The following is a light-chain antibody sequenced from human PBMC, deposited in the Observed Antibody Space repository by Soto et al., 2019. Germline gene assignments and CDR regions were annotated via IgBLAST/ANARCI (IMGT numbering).Light chain of an antibody. J-gene: IGLJ2*01. V-gene: IGLV2-23*01. CDR3: CSYAGSSTHVV. Sequence: QSVLTQPASVSGSPGQSITISCTGTSSDVGSYNLVSWYQQHPGKAPKLMIYEGSKRPSGVSNRFSGSKSGNTASLTISGLQAEDEADYYCCSYAGSSTHVVFGTGTKVTVL. CDR2: EGS. CDR1: SSDVGSYNL.